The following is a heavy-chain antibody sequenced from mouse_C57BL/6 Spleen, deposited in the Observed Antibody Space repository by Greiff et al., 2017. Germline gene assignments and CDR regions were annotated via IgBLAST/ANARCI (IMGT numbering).Heavy chain of an antibody. Sequence: EVQLQQSGPELVKPGASVKISCKASGYSFTGYYMNWVKQSPEKSLEWIGEINPSTGGTTYNQKFKAKATLTVDKSSSTAYMQLKSLTSEDSAVYYCARRDYYGSSYYAMDDWGQGTSVTVSS. CDR2: INPSTGGT. V-gene: IGHV1-42*01. CDR1: GYSFTGYY. CDR3: ARRDYYGSSYYAMDD. D-gene: IGHD1-1*01. J-gene: IGHJ4*01.